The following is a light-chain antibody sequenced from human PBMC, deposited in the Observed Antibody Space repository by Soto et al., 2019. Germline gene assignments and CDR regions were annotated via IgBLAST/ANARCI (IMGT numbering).Light chain of an antibody. CDR2: DNI. V-gene: IGLV1-51*01. J-gene: IGLJ2*01. Sequence: QSVLTQPPSVSAAPGQKVIISCSGGSSNIGNNYVSWYQQVPGTAPKLLIYDNIKRPSGIPDRFSGSKSGTSATLGITGLQTGDEADYYCGTWDIRLNAVVFGGGTKLTVL. CDR3: GTWDIRLNAVV. CDR1: SSNIGNNY.